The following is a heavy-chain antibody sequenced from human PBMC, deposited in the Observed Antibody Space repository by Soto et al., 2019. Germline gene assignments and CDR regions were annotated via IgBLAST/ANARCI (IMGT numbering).Heavy chain of an antibody. V-gene: IGHV4-34*01. D-gene: IGHD3-10*01. J-gene: IGHJ5*02. Sequence: PXATLSLTCAVYGGSFSGYYWSWIRQPPGKGLEWIGEINHSGSTNYNPSLKSRVTISVDTSKNQFSLKLSSVTAAETAVYYFARGGRVGESNNWFDPWGQGTLVSVSS. CDR3: ARGGRVGESNNWFDP. CDR1: GGSFSGYY. CDR2: INHSGST.